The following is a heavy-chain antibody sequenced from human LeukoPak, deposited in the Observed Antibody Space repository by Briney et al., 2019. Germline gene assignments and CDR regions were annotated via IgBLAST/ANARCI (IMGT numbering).Heavy chain of an antibody. J-gene: IGHJ4*02. D-gene: IGHD6-13*01. CDR1: GITFRSNS. V-gene: IGHV3-48*02. CDR2: ISSWSTTT. CDR3: ASDSSTWANFDY. Sequence: GGSLRLSCTASGITFRSNSMNWVRQAPGKGLEWVSYISSWSTTTHYADSVKGLFTISRDNAKNSLYLQMNSLRDEDTAVYYCASDSSTWANFDYWGQGALVTVSS.